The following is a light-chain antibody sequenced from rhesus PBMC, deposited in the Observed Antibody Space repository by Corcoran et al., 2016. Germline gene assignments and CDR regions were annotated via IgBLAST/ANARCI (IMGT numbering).Light chain of an antibody. J-gene: IGKJ4*01. CDR1: QSLLHISNNKNY. Sequence: DIVMTQSPDSLALSLRERVTINCKSSQSLLHISNNKNYLAWYQQKPGQALILFIYWAFTREAGVPDRFSGSGSGTDFTLTISGLQAEDMAVYYCQQYYLIPLTFDGGTKVEI. CDR2: WAF. CDR3: QQYYLIPLT. V-gene: IGKV4-1*01.